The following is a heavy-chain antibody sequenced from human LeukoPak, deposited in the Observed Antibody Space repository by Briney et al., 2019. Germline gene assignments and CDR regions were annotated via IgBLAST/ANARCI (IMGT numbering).Heavy chain of an antibody. CDR1: GYTFTSYY. J-gene: IGHJ4*02. V-gene: IGHV1-46*01. Sequence: ASVKVSCKASGYTFTSYYIHWVRQAPGQGLEWMGIINPNDGNTNYAQKFQGRVTMTRDTSTTTAYMDLTSLRSEDTAVYYCARDLGSSGRYGDYWGQGTLVTVSS. D-gene: IGHD6-19*01. CDR2: INPNDGNT. CDR3: ARDLGSSGRYGDY.